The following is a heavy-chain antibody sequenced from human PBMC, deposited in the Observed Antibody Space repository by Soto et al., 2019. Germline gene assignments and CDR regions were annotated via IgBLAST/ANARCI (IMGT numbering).Heavy chain of an antibody. Sequence: QVQLVESGGGVVQPGRSLRLSCAASGFTFSSYAMHWVRQAPGKGLEWVAVISYDGSNKYYADSVKGRFTISRDNSKNTLYLQMNSLRAEDTAVYYCARAYDDSSGSFDYWGQGTLVTVS. V-gene: IGHV3-30-3*01. CDR3: ARAYDDSSGSFDY. CDR1: GFTFSSYA. CDR2: ISYDGSNK. J-gene: IGHJ4*02. D-gene: IGHD3-22*01.